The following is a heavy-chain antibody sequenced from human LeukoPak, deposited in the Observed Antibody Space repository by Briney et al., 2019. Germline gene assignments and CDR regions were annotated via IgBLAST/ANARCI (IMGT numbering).Heavy chain of an antibody. V-gene: IGHV3-48*03. Sequence: GGSLRLSCAASGFTFSSYEMNWVRQAPGKGLEWASYISSSGSTIYYADSVKGRFTISRDNAKNSLYLQMNSLRAEDTAVYYCASLASTVDYWGQGTLVTVSS. J-gene: IGHJ4*02. CDR3: ASLASTVDY. CDR2: ISSSGSTI. CDR1: GFTFSSYE. D-gene: IGHD4-17*01.